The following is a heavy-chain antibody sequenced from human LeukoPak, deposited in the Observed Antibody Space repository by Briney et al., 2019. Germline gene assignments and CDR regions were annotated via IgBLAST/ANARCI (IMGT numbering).Heavy chain of an antibody. J-gene: IGHJ5*02. CDR1: GYSISSGYY. CDR3: ARGGSRYQLLNWFDP. D-gene: IGHD2-2*01. CDR2: IYHTSST. Sequence: SETLSLTCTVSGYSISSGYYWAWIRQTPGKGLEWIGSIYHTSSTYCNPSLRSRGTISVDTSKNQFSLKLSSLTAADTAVYCCARGGSRYQLLNWFDPWGQGTLVTVSS. V-gene: IGHV4-38-2*02.